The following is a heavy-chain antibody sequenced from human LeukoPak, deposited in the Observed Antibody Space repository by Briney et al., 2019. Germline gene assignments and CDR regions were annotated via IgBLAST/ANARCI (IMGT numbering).Heavy chain of an antibody. V-gene: IGHV3-7*02. Sequence: PGGSLRLSRTASTLTLNNYWMSWVRQAPGKGLEWVANIKQDGSEKYHVDSVKGRFTISRDNAKNSLYLQMNSLRGEDTAVYYCARRFDTWGQGTVVTVSS. J-gene: IGHJ3*02. CDR3: ARRFDT. CDR1: TLTLNNYW. CDR2: IKQDGSEK.